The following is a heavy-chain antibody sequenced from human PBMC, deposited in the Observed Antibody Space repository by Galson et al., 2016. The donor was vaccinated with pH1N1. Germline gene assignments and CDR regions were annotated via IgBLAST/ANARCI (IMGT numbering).Heavy chain of an antibody. CDR3: ARAVFYDVDLLDYYFDY. D-gene: IGHD2/OR15-2a*01. CDR1: GFTFTSYA. J-gene: IGHJ4*02. V-gene: IGHV3-30*04. Sequence: SLRLSCAASGFTFTSYALHWVRQAPGKGLEWVAVISNDGSKKYYTDSVKGRFSASRDNSKNTLYLQMNSLRGDDTAVYYCARAVFYDVDLLDYYFDYWGQGTLVTVSS. CDR2: ISNDGSKK.